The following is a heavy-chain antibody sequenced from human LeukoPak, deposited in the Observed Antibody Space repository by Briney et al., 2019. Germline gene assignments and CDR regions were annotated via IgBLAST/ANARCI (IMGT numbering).Heavy chain of an antibody. J-gene: IGHJ4*02. D-gene: IGHD3-22*01. Sequence: GESLQISCKGSGYSFTSYWIGWVRQMPGKGLEWMGIIYPGDSDTRYSPSFQGQVTISVGKSISTASLQWSSLKASDTAMYYCARTPYSSGYSFDYWGQGTLVTVSS. CDR1: GYSFTSYW. CDR3: ARTPYSSGYSFDY. CDR2: IYPGDSDT. V-gene: IGHV5-51*01.